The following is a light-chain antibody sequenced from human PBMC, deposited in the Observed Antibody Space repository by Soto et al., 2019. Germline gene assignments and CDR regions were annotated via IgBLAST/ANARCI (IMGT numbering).Light chain of an antibody. J-gene: IGKJ1*01. Sequence: IQSPQSPKKQSASVGDRVTITCRASQSINRFLNWYQQKPGKGPNLLIYGASTLQSEVPLRFSGSGSGIDLTITTYGLRPEDRATYYCQHRNYAPWTLGQGTKVDIK. V-gene: IGKV1-39*01. CDR1: QSINRF. CDR3: QHRNYAPWT. CDR2: GAS.